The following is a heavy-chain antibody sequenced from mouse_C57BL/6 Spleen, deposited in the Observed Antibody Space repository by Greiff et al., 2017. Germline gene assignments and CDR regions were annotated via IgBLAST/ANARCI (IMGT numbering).Heavy chain of an antibody. D-gene: IGHD2-4*01. V-gene: IGHV1-81*01. CDR2: IYPRSGNT. Sequence: QVQLQQSGAELARPGASVKLSCKASGYTFTSYGISWVKQRTGQGLEWIGEIYPRSGNTYYNEKFKGKATLTADKSSSTAYMELRSLTSEDSAVYFCARSPIYYDYEGPFDYWGQGTTLTVSS. J-gene: IGHJ2*01. CDR1: GYTFTSYG. CDR3: ARSPIYYDYEGPFDY.